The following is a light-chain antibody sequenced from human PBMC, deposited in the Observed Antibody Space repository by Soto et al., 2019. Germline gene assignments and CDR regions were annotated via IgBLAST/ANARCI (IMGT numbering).Light chain of an antibody. V-gene: IGLV1-44*01. CDR3: AAWDDGLHGHVV. CDR2: SDN. CDR1: SSNIGSNT. J-gene: IGLJ2*01. Sequence: QSALTQPPSASGTPGQRVTISCSGRSSNIGSNTVNWYQQLPGTAPKLLIYSDNQRPSGIPDRFSGSKSGTSASLAISGLQSDDEADYVCAAWDDGLHGHVVFGGGTKLTVL.